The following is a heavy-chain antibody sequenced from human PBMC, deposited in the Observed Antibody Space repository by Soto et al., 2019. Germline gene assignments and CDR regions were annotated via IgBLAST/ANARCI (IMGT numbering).Heavy chain of an antibody. J-gene: IGHJ4*02. V-gene: IGHV1-46*01. Sequence: QVQLVQSGAEVKKPGASVKVSCKASGYTFTTYYIHWVRQAPGQGLEWIGVINPSGGSATYTQNFQDRDSMTRDTSTSTVTMELGSLTTDDTALYYCARSPQWGWLQSWHFDYWGQGALVTVSS. CDR3: ARSPQWGWLQSWHFDY. CDR1: GYTFTTYY. D-gene: IGHD5-12*01. CDR2: INPSGGSA.